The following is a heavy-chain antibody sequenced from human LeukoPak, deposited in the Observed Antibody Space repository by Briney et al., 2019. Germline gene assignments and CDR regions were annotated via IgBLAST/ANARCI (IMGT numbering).Heavy chain of an antibody. V-gene: IGHV3-30*04. D-gene: IGHD5-18*01. CDR3: ARDHTDTAMVLEAFYFDY. J-gene: IGHJ4*02. CDR2: ISYDGSDK. CDR1: GFTFSSYA. Sequence: PGGSLRLSCAASGFTFSSYAMHWVRQAPGKGLEWVAVISYDGSDKYYADSVKGRFTISRDNSKNTLYLQMNSLRAEDTAVYYCARDHTDTAMVLEAFYFDYWGQGTLVTVSS.